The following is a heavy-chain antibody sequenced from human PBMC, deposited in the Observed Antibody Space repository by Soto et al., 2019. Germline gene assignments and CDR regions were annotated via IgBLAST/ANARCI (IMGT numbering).Heavy chain of an antibody. J-gene: IGHJ6*02. V-gene: IGHV1-69*01. CDR1: GGTFSTFG. Sequence: QVQVVQSGAEVKESGSSVKVSCKASGGTFSTFGISWVRQAPGQGLEWMGGIIPIFGTPNYAQKFQGSVTITADASTRTVCMELSSLRSEDTAVYYCARSLQNDYYDMGVWGQGTTVTVSS. CDR2: IIPIFGTP. CDR3: ARSLQNDYYDMGV. D-gene: IGHD4-4*01.